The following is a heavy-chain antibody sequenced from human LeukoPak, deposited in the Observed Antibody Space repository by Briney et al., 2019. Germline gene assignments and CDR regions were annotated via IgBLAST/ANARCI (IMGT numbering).Heavy chain of an antibody. Sequence: GGSLRLSCAASGFTFDDYGMSWVRQAPGKGLEWVAVIFYDGSTKYYADSVKGRFTISRDNSKNTLYLQMSSLRAEDTAVYYCARDPSYCSGGSCYSDAFDIWGQGTMVTVSS. CDR2: IFYDGSTK. V-gene: IGHV3-33*08. D-gene: IGHD2-15*01. J-gene: IGHJ3*02. CDR1: GFTFDDYG. CDR3: ARDPSYCSGGSCYSDAFDI.